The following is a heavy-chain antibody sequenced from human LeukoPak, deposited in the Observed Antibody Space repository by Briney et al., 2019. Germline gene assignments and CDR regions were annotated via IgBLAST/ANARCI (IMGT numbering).Heavy chain of an antibody. CDR2: IWYDGSNK. J-gene: IGHJ6*02. D-gene: IGHD2-2*01. V-gene: IGHV3-33*01. Sequence: GRSLRLSCAASGFTFSSYGMHWVRRAPGRGLEWVAVIWYDGSNKYYADSVKGRFTISRDNSKNTLYLQMNSLRAEDTAVYYCAREFFKDIVVVPAANHGGVDYYYYGMDVWGQGTTVTVSS. CDR1: GFTFSSYG. CDR3: AREFFKDIVVVPAANHGGVDYYYYGMDV.